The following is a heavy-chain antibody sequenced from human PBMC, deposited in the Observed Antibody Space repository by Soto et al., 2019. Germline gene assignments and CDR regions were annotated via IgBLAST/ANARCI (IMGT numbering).Heavy chain of an antibody. D-gene: IGHD6-6*01. CDR3: ARDLEHGSSGNYYGMDV. V-gene: IGHV1-3*01. Sequence: ASVKVSCKASGYTFTSYAIHWVRQAPGQRLEWMGWINAGNGNTKYSQKFQGRVTITRDTSASTAYMELSSLRSEDTAVYYCARDLEHGSSGNYYGMDVWGQGTTVTVSS. J-gene: IGHJ6*02. CDR2: INAGNGNT. CDR1: GYTFTSYA.